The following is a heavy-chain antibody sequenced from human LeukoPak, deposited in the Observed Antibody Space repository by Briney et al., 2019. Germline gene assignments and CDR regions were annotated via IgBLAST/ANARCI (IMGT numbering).Heavy chain of an antibody. CDR2: INPNSEGT. D-gene: IGHD2-15*01. CDR3: ASRAAADY. J-gene: IGHJ4*02. CDR1: QYTLPGLY. Sequence: SCSFYQYTLPGLYGPYGKNAPGGELEEMGWINPNSEGTNYAQKFQGRVTMTRDTSISTAYMALSRLRSDDTAVYYCASRAAADYWGQGTLVTVSS. V-gene: IGHV1-2*02.